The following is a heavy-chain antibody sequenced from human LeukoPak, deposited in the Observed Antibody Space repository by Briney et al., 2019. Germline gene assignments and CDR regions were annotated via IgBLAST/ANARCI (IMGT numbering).Heavy chain of an antibody. D-gene: IGHD4-17*01. V-gene: IGHV1-2*02. J-gene: IGHJ5*02. CDR1: GYTFTGYY. CDR2: INPNSGGI. CDR3: ARDVHGDYGSGWFDP. Sequence: GASVKVSCKASGYTFTGYYMHWVRQAPGQGLEWMGCINPNSGGINYAQKFQGRVTMTRDRSISTAYMELSRLRSDDTVAYYCARDVHGDYGSGWFDPWGQGTLVSVSS.